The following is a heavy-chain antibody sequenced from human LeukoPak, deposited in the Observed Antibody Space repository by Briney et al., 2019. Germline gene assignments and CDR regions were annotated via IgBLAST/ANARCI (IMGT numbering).Heavy chain of an antibody. CDR2: VDPDDGET. CDR3: ATVSF. CDR1: GYTLTDLS. D-gene: IGHD3-16*01. J-gene: IGHJ4*02. V-gene: IGHV1-24*01. Sequence: ASVKVSCKVSGYTLTDLSMNWVRQAPGKGLEWMGGVDPDDGETIYAQKFQGRVTMTEDTSTDTAYMEPITLRSEDTAVYYCATVSFWGQGTLVTVSS.